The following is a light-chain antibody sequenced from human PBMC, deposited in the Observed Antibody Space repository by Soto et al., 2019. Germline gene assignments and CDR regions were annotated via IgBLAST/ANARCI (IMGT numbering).Light chain of an antibody. CDR3: SSYTSSSTPNWV. CDR2: DVS. J-gene: IGLJ3*02. Sequence: QSALTQPASVSGSPGQSITISCTGTSSDVGGYNYVSWYQQHPGKAPKLMIYDVSNRPSGVSNRFSGSKSGNTASLTISGLQAEDEADYYCSSYTSSSTPNWVFGGGTKLIVL. V-gene: IGLV2-14*01. CDR1: SSDVGGYNY.